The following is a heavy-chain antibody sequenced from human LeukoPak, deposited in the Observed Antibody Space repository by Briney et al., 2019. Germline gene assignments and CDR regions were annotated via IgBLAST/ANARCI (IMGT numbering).Heavy chain of an antibody. CDR2: ISSSSYI. CDR1: GFTLSSYN. D-gene: IGHD3-16*01. J-gene: IGHJ4*02. Sequence: PGGSLRLSCAASGFTLSSYNVNWVRQAPGKRLEWVSSISSSSYIFYADSVRGRFTISRDIPKNSLYLQMNSLRAEDTAVYYCVRDVGGSGYWGQGTLVTVSS. V-gene: IGHV3-21*01. CDR3: VRDVGGSGY.